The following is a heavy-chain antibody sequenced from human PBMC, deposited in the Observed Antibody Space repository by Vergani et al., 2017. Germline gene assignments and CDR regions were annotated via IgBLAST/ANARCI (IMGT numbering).Heavy chain of an antibody. Sequence: VELLESGGGLAQPGGSLRVSCSASGFRVTTYYMSWVRQAPGKGLEWVSRVGFDGSDTVYADSVKGRFTISKDSAMNTVHLQMTNVRAEDTAVYFCARDGAGTIDFDYWGPGILVTVSS. CDR2: VGFDGSDT. CDR1: GFRVTTYY. J-gene: IGHJ4*02. D-gene: IGHD1-26*01. V-gene: IGHV3-74*01. CDR3: ARDGAGTIDFDY.